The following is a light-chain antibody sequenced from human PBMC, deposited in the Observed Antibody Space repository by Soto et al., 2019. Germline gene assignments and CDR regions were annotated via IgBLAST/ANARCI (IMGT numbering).Light chain of an antibody. CDR3: QQSSNWPRT. CDR1: QSIGSR. V-gene: IGKV3-15*01. Sequence: EIVMTQSPATLYVSPGESATLSCRASQSIGSRLAWYQQKPGQAPSLLIYSASVRRPGIPVRFSGSGSGTEFTLTISSLQSEDFAVYYCQQSSNWPRTFGGGTKVDIK. J-gene: IGKJ4*01. CDR2: SAS.